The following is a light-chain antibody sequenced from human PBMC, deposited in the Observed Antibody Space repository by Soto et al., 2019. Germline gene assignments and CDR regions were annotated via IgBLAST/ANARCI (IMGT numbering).Light chain of an antibody. CDR3: SSYTINTHVV. CDR2: EVS. J-gene: IGLJ2*01. V-gene: IGLV2-14*01. Sequence: QSALTQPASVSGSPGPSITISCTGTSSDVGGYNYVSWYQHHPGKAPKLMIYEVSNRPSGLSNRFSGSKSGNTASLTISGLQAEDEADYYCSSYTINTHVVFGGGTKLTVL. CDR1: SSDVGGYNY.